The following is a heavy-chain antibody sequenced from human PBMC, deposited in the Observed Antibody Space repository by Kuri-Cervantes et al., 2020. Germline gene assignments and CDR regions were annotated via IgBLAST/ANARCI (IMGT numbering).Heavy chain of an antibody. V-gene: IGHV1-2*02. J-gene: IGHJ4*02. CDR3: ATEYSSSSPFDY. D-gene: IGHD6-6*01. CDR2: INPNSGGT. CDR1: GYTFTGYY. Sequence: ASVKVSCKASGYTFTGYYMHWVRQAPGQGLEWVGWINPNSGGTNYAQKFQGRVTMTRDTSISTAYMELSRLRSDDTAVYYCATEYSSSSPFDYWGQGTLVTVSS.